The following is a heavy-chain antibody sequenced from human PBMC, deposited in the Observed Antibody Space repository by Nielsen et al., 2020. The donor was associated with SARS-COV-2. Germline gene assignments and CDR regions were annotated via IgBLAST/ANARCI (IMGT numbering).Heavy chain of an antibody. CDR3: ASDSNSYNYYYYYGMDV. J-gene: IGHJ6*02. CDR1: GFTFSDYY. V-gene: IGHV3-7*01. D-gene: IGHD2-2*01. Sequence: GESLKISCAASGFTFSDYYMSWIRQAPGKGLEWVANIKEDGSEKYYVDSVKGRFSISRDNSKNTLYLQMNSLRAEDTAVYYCASDSNSYNYYYYYGMDVWGQGTTVTVSS. CDR2: IKEDGSEK.